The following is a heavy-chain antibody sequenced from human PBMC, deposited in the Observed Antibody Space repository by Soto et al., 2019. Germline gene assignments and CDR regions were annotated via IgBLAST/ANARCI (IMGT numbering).Heavy chain of an antibody. CDR3: ARESEPRVYGDRN. CDR2: IYYSGST. J-gene: IGHJ4*02. D-gene: IGHD2-8*01. CDR1: GGSISSGDYY. Sequence: SETLSLTCTVSGGSISSGDYYWSWIRQPPGKGLEWSGYIYYSGSTYYNPSLKSRVTITVDTSKNLFSLKLSSVTAADTAVYYCARESEPRVYGDRNWGQGTLVTVSS. V-gene: IGHV4-30-4*01.